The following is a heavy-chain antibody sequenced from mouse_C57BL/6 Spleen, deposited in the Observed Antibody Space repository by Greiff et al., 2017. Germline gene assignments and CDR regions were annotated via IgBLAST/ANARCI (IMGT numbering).Heavy chain of an antibody. CDR1: GFTFSSYA. CDR3: ARGTGTYYFDY. V-gene: IGHV5-4*03. Sequence: EVMLVESGGGLVKPGGSLKLSCAASGFTFSSYAMSWVRQTPEKRLEWVATISDGGSYTNYPDNVKGRFTISRDNAKNNLYLQMSHLQSEDTAMYYCARGTGTYYFDYWGQGTTLTVSS. D-gene: IGHD4-1*01. J-gene: IGHJ2*01. CDR2: ISDGGSYT.